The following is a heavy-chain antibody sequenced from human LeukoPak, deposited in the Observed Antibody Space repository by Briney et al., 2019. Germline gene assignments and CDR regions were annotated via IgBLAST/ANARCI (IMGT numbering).Heavy chain of an antibody. J-gene: IGHJ4*02. CDR1: GLTFSNNS. CDR2: MKPDGSGE. D-gene: IGHD3-9*01. Sequence: PGGPLRLSCAATGLTFSNNSMNWVRRAPGKGLEWVGNMKPDGSGEYYVDSVKGRFIISRDNAKNSVYLQANSLRAEDTAVYYMLTSMGYWGEGTLVTVSS. V-gene: IGHV3-7*01. CDR3: LTSMGY.